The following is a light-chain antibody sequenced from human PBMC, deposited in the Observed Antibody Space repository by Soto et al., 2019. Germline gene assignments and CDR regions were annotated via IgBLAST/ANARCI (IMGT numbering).Light chain of an antibody. CDR1: QTISSW. J-gene: IGKJ1*01. CDR2: KAS. CDR3: QHYNSYSEA. V-gene: IGKV1-5*03. Sequence: DIKMSLSPSTLSGYVGDRVTITCRASQTISSWLAWYQQKPGKAPKLLIYKASTLKSGVPSRFSGSGSGTEFTLTISSLQPDDFATYYCQHYNSYSEAFGQRTKVDNK.